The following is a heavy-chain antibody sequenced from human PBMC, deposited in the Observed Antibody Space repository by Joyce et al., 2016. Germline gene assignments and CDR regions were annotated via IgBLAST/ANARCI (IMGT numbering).Heavy chain of an antibody. CDR1: GFTFSSYA. D-gene: IGHD2-15*01. Sequence: EVQLLESGGGWVQPGGSLRLSCAASGFTFSSYAISWVRQAPGKVLEWVSAISGSDDGTYHADSVRGRFTISRDNSKNTLYLQMNSLTAEDTVIYYCAKGTLGSCSGTTCYPLDSWGQGTLVTVSS. CDR3: AKGTLGSCSGTTCYPLDS. V-gene: IGHV3-23*01. CDR2: ISGSDDGT. J-gene: IGHJ4*02.